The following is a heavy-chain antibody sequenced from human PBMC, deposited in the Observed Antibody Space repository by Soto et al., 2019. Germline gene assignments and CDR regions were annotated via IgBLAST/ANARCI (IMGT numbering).Heavy chain of an antibody. Sequence: ASVKVSCKASGYTFTSYYMHWVRQAPGQGLEWMGIINPSGGSTSYAQKFQGRVTMTRDTSTSTVYMELSSLRSEDTAVYYCARGLAGEGIVLMVYAIKRSWFDPWG. V-gene: IGHV1-46*01. CDR1: GYTFTSYY. J-gene: IGHJ5*02. CDR3: ARGLAGEGIVLMVYAIKRSWFDP. CDR2: INPSGGST. D-gene: IGHD2-8*01.